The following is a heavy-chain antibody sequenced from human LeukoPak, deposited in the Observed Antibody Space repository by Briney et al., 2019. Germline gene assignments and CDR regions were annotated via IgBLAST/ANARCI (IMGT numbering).Heavy chain of an antibody. CDR3: ARGSSSWYVIGYYYYMDV. CDR1: GYTFTSYG. J-gene: IGHJ6*03. CDR2: ISAYNGNT. V-gene: IGHV1-18*01. D-gene: IGHD6-13*01. Sequence: ASVKVSCKASGYTFTSYGISWVRQAPGQGLEWMGWISAYNGNTNYAQKLQGRVTMTTDTSTSTAYMGLRSLRSEDTAVYYCARGSSSWYVIGYYYYMDVWGKGTTVTISS.